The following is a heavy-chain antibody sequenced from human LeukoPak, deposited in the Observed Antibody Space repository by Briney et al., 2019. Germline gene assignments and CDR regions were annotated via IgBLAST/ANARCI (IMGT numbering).Heavy chain of an antibody. J-gene: IGHJ4*02. CDR1: GFTFSSYE. CDR3: ARGNWGIVATIRYYFDY. D-gene: IGHD5-12*01. CDR2: ISSSGSTI. Sequence: PGGSLRLSCAASGFTFSSYEMNWVRQAPGKGLEWISYISSSGSTIYYADSVKGRFTISRDNAKNSLYLQMNSLRAEDTAVYYCARGNWGIVATIRYYFDYWGQGTLVTVSS. V-gene: IGHV3-48*03.